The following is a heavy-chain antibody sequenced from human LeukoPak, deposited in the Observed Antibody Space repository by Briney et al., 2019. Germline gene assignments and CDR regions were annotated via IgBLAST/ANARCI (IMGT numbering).Heavy chain of an antibody. V-gene: IGHV4-34*01. CDR1: GGSFSGYC. CDR2: IYYSGST. CDR3: ARDRVGIRPFDY. D-gene: IGHD1-26*01. J-gene: IGHJ4*02. Sequence: SETLSLTCAVYGGSFSGYCWSWTRQPPGKGLEWIGSIYYSGSTYYNPSLKSRVTISVDTSKNQFSLKLSSVTAADTAVYYCARDRVGIRPFDYWGQGTLVTVSS.